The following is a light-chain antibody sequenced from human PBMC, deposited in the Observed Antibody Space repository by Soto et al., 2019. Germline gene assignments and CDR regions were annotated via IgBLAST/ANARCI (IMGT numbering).Light chain of an antibody. CDR3: QQYNRWPYT. V-gene: IGKV3-15*01. J-gene: IGKJ2*01. Sequence: EIVMTQSPATLSVSPGERATLSCRASQSVSSNFAWYQQKPGQAPRLLIYGTSTRATGLPPRFSGSGSGTEFTLTIRSLQSEDFAVYYCQQYNRWPYTFGQGTKLEIK. CDR1: QSVSSN. CDR2: GTS.